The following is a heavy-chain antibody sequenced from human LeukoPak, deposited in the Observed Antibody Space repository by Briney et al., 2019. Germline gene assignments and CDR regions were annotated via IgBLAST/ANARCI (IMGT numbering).Heavy chain of an antibody. V-gene: IGHV4-30-4*01. D-gene: IGHD4-17*01. J-gene: IGHJ5*02. CDR3: AREVTYGDYVKFDP. Sequence: SWIRQPPGKGLEWIGYIYYSGSTYYNPSLKSRVTISVDTSKNQFSLRLSSVTAADTAVYYCAREVTYGDYVKFDPWGQGTLVTVSS. CDR2: IYYSGST.